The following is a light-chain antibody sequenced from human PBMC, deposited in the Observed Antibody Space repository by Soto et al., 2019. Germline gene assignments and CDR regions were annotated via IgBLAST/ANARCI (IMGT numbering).Light chain of an antibody. CDR2: GAS. CDR1: QSVTSN. V-gene: IGKV3-11*01. Sequence: ERVMTQSPATLSVSPGERATLSCRASQSVTSNLAWYQQKPGQAPRLLIYGASSRATSIPDRFSGSGSGTDFTLTISSLEPEDSALYYCQQRSNWPITFGQGTRLEIK. J-gene: IGKJ5*01. CDR3: QQRSNWPIT.